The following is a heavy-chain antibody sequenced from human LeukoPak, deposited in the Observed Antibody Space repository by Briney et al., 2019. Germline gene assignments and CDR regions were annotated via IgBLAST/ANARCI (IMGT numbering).Heavy chain of an antibody. D-gene: IGHD4-17*01. J-gene: IGHJ4*02. Sequence: PSETLSLTCTVSGGSISSYYWSWIRQPPGKGLEWIGYIYYSGSTNYNPSLKSRVTISVDTSKNQFSLKLSSVTAADTAVYYCAATADEGTVTTWPYYFDYWGQGTLVTVSS. CDR1: GGSISSYY. CDR2: IYYSGST. CDR3: AATADEGTVTTWPYYFDY. V-gene: IGHV4-59*01.